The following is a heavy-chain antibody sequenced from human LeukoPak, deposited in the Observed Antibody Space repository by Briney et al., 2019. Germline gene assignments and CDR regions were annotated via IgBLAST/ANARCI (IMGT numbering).Heavy chain of an antibody. CDR2: ISSSGSDI. V-gene: IGHV3-48*03. CDR3: ARDYGGSSPFDY. CDR1: GFTFSSYE. D-gene: IGHD4-23*01. J-gene: IGHJ4*02. Sequence: GGSLRLSCAASGFTFSSYEMNWVRQAPGKGLEWVSYISSSGSDIYYADSVKGRFTISRDNAKNSPYLHMNSLRAEDTAVYYCARDYGGSSPFDYWGQGTLVTVSS.